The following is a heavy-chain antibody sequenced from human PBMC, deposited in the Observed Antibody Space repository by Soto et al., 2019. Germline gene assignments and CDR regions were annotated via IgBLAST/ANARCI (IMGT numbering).Heavy chain of an antibody. D-gene: IGHD3-22*01. V-gene: IGHV3-74*01. J-gene: IGHJ1*01. CDR2: INSDGSST. CDR1: GFTFSSYW. Sequence: GGSLRLSCAASGFTFSSYWMHWVRQAPGKGLVWVSRINSDGSSTSYADSVKGRFTISRDNAKNTLYLQMNSLRAEDTAVYYCARVLWKDYYDSSGYLHAESFQHWGQGTLVTVSS. CDR3: ARVLWKDYYDSSGYLHAESFQH.